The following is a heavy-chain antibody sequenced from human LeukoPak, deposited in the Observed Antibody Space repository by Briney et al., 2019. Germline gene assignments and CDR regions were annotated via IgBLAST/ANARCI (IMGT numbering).Heavy chain of an antibody. Sequence: ASVNVSCKASGYTFTSYGISWVRQAPGQGLEWMGWISAYNGNTNYAQKLQGRVTMTTDTSTSTAYMKLRSLRSDDTAVYYCARGSYVWGSYRPEATFDFDYWGQGTLVTVSS. J-gene: IGHJ4*02. CDR2: ISAYNGNT. CDR3: ARGSYVWGSYRPEATFDFDY. CDR1: GYTFTSYG. V-gene: IGHV1-18*01. D-gene: IGHD3-16*02.